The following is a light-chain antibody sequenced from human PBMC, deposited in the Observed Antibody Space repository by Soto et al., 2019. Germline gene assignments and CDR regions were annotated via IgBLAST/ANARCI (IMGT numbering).Light chain of an antibody. J-gene: IGKJ1*01. V-gene: IGKV2-24*01. CDR3: MQSSHLRT. Sequence: IVLTQTPLTASVTPGQPASFSCGSSESLLHSDGNTYLSWLHQRPGQPPRLLIYQISKQLSGVPDRFSGSGAGTNFTLKISRVEVEDVGTFFCMQSSHLRTFGQGTKVEL. CDR1: ESLLHSDGNTY. CDR2: QIS.